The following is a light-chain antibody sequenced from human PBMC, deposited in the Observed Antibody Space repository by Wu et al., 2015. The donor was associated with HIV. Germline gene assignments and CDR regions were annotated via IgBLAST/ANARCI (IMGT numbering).Light chain of an antibody. J-gene: IGKJ3*01. CDR2: TAS. CDR1: ESVITN. Sequence: IVMTQSPATLSVSPGERATLSCRASESVITNLAWYQQKPGQAPRLLIYTASTRAPDIPARFSGSGSGTEFTLTISRLEPEDFAVYYCQQYGSSPPGFTFGPGTKVD. CDR3: QQYGSSPPGFT. V-gene: IGKV3-15*01.